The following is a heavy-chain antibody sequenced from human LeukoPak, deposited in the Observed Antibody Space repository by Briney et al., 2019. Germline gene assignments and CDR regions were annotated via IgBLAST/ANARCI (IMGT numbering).Heavy chain of an antibody. V-gene: IGHV4-39*07. CDR2: IYYSGST. Sequence: SETLSLTCTVSGGSISSSSYYWGWIRQPPGKGLEWIGSIYYSGSTYYNPSLKSRVTISVDTSKNQFSLKLSSVTAADTAVYYCAREGGSSWYVDWGQGTLVTVSS. D-gene: IGHD6-13*01. CDR1: GGSISSSSYY. J-gene: IGHJ4*02. CDR3: AREGGSSWYVD.